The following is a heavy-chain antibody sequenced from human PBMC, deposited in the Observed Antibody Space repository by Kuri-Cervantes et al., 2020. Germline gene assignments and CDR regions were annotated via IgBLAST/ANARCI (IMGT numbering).Heavy chain of an antibody. J-gene: IGHJ6*02. CDR2: ISYDGSNK. CDR3: ASAITRGYSYEDQYYYYGMDV. V-gene: IGHV3-30-3*01. CDR1: GFTFSSYA. Sequence: GGSLRLSCAASGFTFSSYAMHWVRQAPGKGLEWVAVISYDGSNKYYADSVKGRFTISRDNSKNTLYLQMNSLRAEDTAVYYCASAITRGYSYEDQYYYYGMDVWGQGTTVTISS. D-gene: IGHD5-18*01.